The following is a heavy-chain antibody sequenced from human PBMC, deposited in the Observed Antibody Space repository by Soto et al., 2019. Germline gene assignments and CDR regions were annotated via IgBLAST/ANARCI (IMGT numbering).Heavy chain of an antibody. J-gene: IGHJ4*02. CDR3: ARAVAVAADFDY. CDR1: GYTFTGYA. V-gene: IGHV1-3*05. D-gene: IGHD6-19*01. Sequence: QVQLVQSGAEEKKPGASVKVSCKASGYTFTGYAMHWVRQAPGQRLEWMGWINAGNGNKKYSQKFQGRININRDTTENTANMELISMRSEGTAVYYCARAVAVAADFDYWGQGTLVTVSS. CDR2: INAGNGNK.